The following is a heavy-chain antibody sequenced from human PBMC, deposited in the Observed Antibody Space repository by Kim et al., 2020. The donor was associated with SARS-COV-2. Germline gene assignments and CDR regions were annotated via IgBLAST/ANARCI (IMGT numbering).Heavy chain of an antibody. Sequence: SETLSLTCAVYGGSFSGYYWSWIRQPPGKGLEWIGEINHSGSTNYNPSLKSRVTISVDTSKNQFSLKLSSVTAADTAVYYCARGGLLWFGGIDYWGQGTL. D-gene: IGHD3-10*01. CDR3: ARGGLLWFGGIDY. CDR2: INHSGST. V-gene: IGHV4-34*01. CDR1: GGSFSGYY. J-gene: IGHJ4*02.